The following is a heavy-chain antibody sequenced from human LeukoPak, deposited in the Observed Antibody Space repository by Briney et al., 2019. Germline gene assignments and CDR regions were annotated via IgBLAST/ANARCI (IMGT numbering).Heavy chain of an antibody. CDR1: VFTFSIYA. V-gene: IGHV3-23*01. CDR3: AKEGAYSYYGMDV. D-gene: IGHD1-26*01. J-gene: IGHJ6*02. CDR2: LSGSGGST. Sequence: GGSLRLSCAASVFTFSIYAMSWVRQAPGKGLEWVSALSGSGGSTYYADSVRGRFTISRDNSKNTLYLQMNSLRAEDTAVYYCAKEGAYSYYGMDVWGQGTTVTVSS.